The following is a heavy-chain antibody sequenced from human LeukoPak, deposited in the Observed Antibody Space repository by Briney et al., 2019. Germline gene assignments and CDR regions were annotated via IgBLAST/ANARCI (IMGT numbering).Heavy chain of an antibody. CDR3: ARELGATVVNYGMDV. CDR1: GGSISNYY. Sequence: SETLSLTCSASGGSISNYYWSWIRQPPGKGLEWIGYIHYSGSTNYNPSLKSRVTISVDTSKIQLHLKQTSMTAADTAVYYCARELGATVVNYGMDVWGQGTTVTVSS. CDR2: IHYSGST. V-gene: IGHV4-59*01. J-gene: IGHJ6*02. D-gene: IGHD3-22*01.